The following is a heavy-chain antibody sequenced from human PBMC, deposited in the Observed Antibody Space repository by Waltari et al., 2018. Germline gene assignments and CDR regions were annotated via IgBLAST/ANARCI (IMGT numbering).Heavy chain of an antibody. V-gene: IGHV3-48*03. J-gene: IGHJ4*02. CDR1: GLTFSSYG. CDR2: ISGSGTTI. CDR3: ARRFDS. Sequence: EVQLVESGGGLVQPGGSLRLSCAASGLTFSSYGMNWVRQAPGKGREWISYISGSGTTIYYADSVKGRFTISRDDAENSLYLQMNSLRAEDTALYYCARRFDSWGQGTRVTVSS.